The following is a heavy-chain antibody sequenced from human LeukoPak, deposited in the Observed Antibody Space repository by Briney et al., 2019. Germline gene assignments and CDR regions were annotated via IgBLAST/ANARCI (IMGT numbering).Heavy chain of an antibody. Sequence: SETLSLTCAVYGGSFSGYYWSWIRQPPGKGLEWIGEINHSGSTNYNPSLKSRVTISVHTSKNQFSLKLSSVTAADTAVYYCARGPRWLQSVSRSGYFDLWGRGTLVTVSS. D-gene: IGHD5-24*01. J-gene: IGHJ2*01. CDR2: INHSGST. V-gene: IGHV4-34*01. CDR3: ARGPRWLQSVSRSGYFDL. CDR1: GGSFSGYY.